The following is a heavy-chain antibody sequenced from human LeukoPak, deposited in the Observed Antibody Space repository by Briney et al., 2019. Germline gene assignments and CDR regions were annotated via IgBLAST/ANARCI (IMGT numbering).Heavy chain of an antibody. CDR2: ISGSGGST. J-gene: IGHJ4*02. Sequence: GGSLRLSCAASGFTFSSYAMSWVRQAPGKGLEWVSAISGSGGSTYYADSVKGRFTISRDNSKNIVSLQMNSLRAEDTAIYYCAKASLGYCSGARCYHFDNWGQGTLVTVSS. D-gene: IGHD2-15*01. V-gene: IGHV3-23*01. CDR1: GFTFSSYA. CDR3: AKASLGYCSGARCYHFDN.